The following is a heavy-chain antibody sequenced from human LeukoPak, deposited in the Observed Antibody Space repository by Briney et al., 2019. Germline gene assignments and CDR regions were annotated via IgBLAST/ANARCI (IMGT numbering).Heavy chain of an antibody. J-gene: IGHJ3*02. Sequence: SVKVSCKASGGTFSSYAISWVRQAPGQGLEWMGRIIPILGIANYAQKFQERVTITRDMSTSTAYMELSSLRSEDTAVYYCAACPTSSGSYYNDAFDIWGQGTMVTVSS. D-gene: IGHD3-10*01. V-gene: IGHV1-69*04. CDR3: AACPTSSGSYYNDAFDI. CDR2: IIPILGIA. CDR1: GGTFSSYA.